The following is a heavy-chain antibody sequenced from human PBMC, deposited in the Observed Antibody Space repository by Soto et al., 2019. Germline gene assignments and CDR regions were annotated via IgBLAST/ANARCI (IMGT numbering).Heavy chain of an antibody. J-gene: IGHJ6*02. D-gene: IGHD3-3*01. V-gene: IGHV4-39*01. Sequence: TSETLSLTCTVSGGSISSSSYYWGWIRQPPGKGLEWIGSIYYSGSTYYNPSLKSRVTISVDTSKNQFSLKLSSVTAADTAVYYCARIGYDFWSGYYYYYYGMDGRGQGTTVTVSS. CDR2: IYYSGST. CDR1: GGSISSSSYY. CDR3: ARIGYDFWSGYYYYYYGMDG.